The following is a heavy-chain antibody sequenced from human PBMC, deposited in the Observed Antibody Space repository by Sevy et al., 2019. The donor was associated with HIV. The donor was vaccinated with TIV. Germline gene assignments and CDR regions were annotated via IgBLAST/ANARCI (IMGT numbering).Heavy chain of an antibody. CDR1: GFSFSRHG. J-gene: IGHJ6*02. D-gene: IGHD6-13*01. CDR3: ANSRGRYEGSSWLYYYYIMDV. CDR2: ISDDGSDK. Sequence: GGSLRLSCVADGFSFSRHGMHWARQAPGKGLEWVAVISDDGSDKEYAESVKGRFTVSRDNSKDTVYLQMNRLRLDDTVVYYCANSRGRYEGSSWLYYYYIMDVWGQGTTVTVSS. V-gene: IGHV3-30*18.